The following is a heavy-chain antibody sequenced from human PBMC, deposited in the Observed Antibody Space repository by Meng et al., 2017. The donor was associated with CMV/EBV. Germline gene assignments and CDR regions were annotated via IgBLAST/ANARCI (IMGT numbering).Heavy chain of an antibody. CDR1: GYTFTGYF. Sequence: ASVKVSCKASGYTFTGYFMHWVRQAPGQGLEWMGWINPNSGGTNYAQKFQGRVTMTRDTFISTAYMELSRLRSDDTAVYYCARVPEMATIQTGWYFDYWGQGTLVTVSS. J-gene: IGHJ4*02. V-gene: IGHV1-2*02. CDR3: ARVPEMATIQTGWYFDY. D-gene: IGHD5-24*01. CDR2: INPNSGGT.